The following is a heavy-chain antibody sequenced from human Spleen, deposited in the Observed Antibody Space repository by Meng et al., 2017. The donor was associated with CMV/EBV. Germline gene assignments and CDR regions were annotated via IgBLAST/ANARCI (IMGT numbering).Heavy chain of an antibody. J-gene: IGHJ4*02. CDR2: ISSSSSYI. CDR3: ARGAPVVVPAAITY. D-gene: IGHD2-2*02. V-gene: IGHV3-21*01. Sequence: ETLSLTCAASGFTFSDYYMHWVRQAPGKGLEWVSSISSSSSYIYYADSVKGRFTISRDNAKNSLYLQMNSLRAEDTAVYYCARGAPVVVPAAITYWGQGTLVTVSS. CDR1: GFTFSDYY.